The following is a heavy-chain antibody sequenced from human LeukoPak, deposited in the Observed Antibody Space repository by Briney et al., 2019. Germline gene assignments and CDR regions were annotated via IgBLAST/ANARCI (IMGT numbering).Heavy chain of an antibody. V-gene: IGHV3-21*01. J-gene: IGHJ4*02. CDR1: GFTFTRYS. CDR3: ARGTYRSSSPSIGMPYYLDY. Sequence: PGGSLRLSCAASGFTFTRYSTNWVRQAPGKGLEWVSSISSSGSYIFYAQSVEGRFIISRDNAKNSHYLQMNSLRVDDTAVYFCARGTYRSSSPSIGMPYYLDYWGQGILVTVSS. CDR2: ISSSGSYI. D-gene: IGHD6-6*01.